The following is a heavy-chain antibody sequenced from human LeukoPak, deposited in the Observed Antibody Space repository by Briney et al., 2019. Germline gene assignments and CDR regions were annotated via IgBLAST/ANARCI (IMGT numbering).Heavy chain of an antibody. Sequence: GGSLRLSCAASGFTCSSFVMSWVRQAPGKGLEWVSSISGSGVYKYYTDSVKGRFTISRDNSKNTLYVQMNSLRAEDTAVYYCAKVSCTGGTCSSFDYWGQGTLATVSS. V-gene: IGHV3-23*01. J-gene: IGHJ4*02. CDR1: GFTCSSFV. D-gene: IGHD2-8*02. CDR3: AKVSCTGGTCSSFDY. CDR2: ISGSGVYK.